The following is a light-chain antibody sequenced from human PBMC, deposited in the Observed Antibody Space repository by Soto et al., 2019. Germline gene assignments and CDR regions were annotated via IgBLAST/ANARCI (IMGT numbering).Light chain of an antibody. J-gene: IGKJ1*01. CDR2: AAS. CDR1: QSISSY. V-gene: IGKV1-39*01. Sequence: DIQMTQSPPSLSASVGDRVTITSRASQSISSYFNWYQQKPGKAPKLLIHAASSLQSGVPSRCSGSGSGTGFTLNISSLQPEDFATYYCQQSYSTPRTFGQGTKVEIK. CDR3: QQSYSTPRT.